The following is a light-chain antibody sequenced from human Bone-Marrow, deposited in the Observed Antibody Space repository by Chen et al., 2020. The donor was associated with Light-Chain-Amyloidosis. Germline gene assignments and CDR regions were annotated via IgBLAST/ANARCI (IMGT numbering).Light chain of an antibody. Sequence: SYVLTQPSSVSVAPGQTATIACGGNNIGSTSVHWYQQTPGQAPLLGVYDDRDRPSGIHERLSGSNAGNMATLTISRVEAGDETDYYCQVWDSSSDQVVFGGGTKLTVL. CDR2: DDR. J-gene: IGLJ2*01. CDR1: NIGSTS. V-gene: IGLV3-21*02. CDR3: QVWDSSSDQVV.